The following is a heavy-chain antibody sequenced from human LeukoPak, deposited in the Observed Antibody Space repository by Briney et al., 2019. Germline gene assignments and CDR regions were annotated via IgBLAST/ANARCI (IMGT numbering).Heavy chain of an antibody. J-gene: IGHJ5*02. V-gene: IGHV4-59*01. Sequence: SGTLSLTCTVSGGSISSYYWCWIRQPPGKGLEWIGYIYYSGSTNYNPCLKSRVTISVDTSKNQFSLKLSSVTAADTAVYYCARVSSGYTNWFDPWGQGTLVTVSS. CDR2: IYYSGST. D-gene: IGHD3-22*01. CDR1: GGSISSYY. CDR3: ARVSSGYTNWFDP.